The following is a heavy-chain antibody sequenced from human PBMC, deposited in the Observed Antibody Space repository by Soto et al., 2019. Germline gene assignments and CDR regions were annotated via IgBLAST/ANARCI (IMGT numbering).Heavy chain of an antibody. D-gene: IGHD6-19*01. CDR1: GGSISSSSYY. V-gene: IGHV4-39*01. J-gene: IGHJ5*02. CDR2: IYYSGST. Sequence: SETLSLTCTVSGGSISSSSYYWGWIRQPPGKGLEWIGSIYYSGSTYYNPSLKSRVTISVDTSKNQFSLKLSSVTAADTAVYYCARQKLGGRYSSGLGWFDPWGQGTLVTVSS. CDR3: ARQKLGGRYSSGLGWFDP.